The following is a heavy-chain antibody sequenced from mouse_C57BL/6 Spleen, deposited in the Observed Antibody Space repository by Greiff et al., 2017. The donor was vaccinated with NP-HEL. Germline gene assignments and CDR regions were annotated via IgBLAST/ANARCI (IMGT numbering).Heavy chain of an antibody. CDR2: IYPGDGDT. Sequence: QVQLQQSGAELVKPGASVKLSCKASGYAFSSYWMNWVKQRPGKGLEWIGQIYPGDGDTNYNGKFKGKATLTADKSSSTAYMQLSSLTSEDSAVYFCARMGVYDYDGDWYFDVWGTGTTVTVSS. D-gene: IGHD2-4*01. V-gene: IGHV1-80*01. J-gene: IGHJ1*03. CDR3: ARMGVYDYDGDWYFDV. CDR1: GYAFSSYW.